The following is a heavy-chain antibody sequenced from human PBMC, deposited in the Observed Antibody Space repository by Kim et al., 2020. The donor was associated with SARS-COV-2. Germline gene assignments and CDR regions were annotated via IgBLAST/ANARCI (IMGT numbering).Heavy chain of an antibody. Sequence: HPTLTSRATKSVDTSKNQFARKLSSVTAADTAVYYCARHSIVGATFDYWGQGTLVTVSS. J-gene: IGHJ4*02. V-gene: IGHV4-39*01. CDR3: ARHSIVGATFDY. D-gene: IGHD1-26*01.